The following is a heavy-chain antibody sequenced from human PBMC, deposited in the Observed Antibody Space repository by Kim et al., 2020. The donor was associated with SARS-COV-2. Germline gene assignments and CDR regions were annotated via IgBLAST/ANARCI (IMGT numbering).Heavy chain of an antibody. CDR2: ISYDGSNK. Sequence: GGSLRLSCAASGFTFSSYAMHWVRQAPGKGLEWVAVISYDGSNKYYADSVKGRFTISRDNSKNTLYLQMNSLRAEDTAVYYCARAWGSGWGEWGQGTLVT. CDR3: ARAWGSGWGE. D-gene: IGHD6-19*01. CDR1: GFTFSSYA. V-gene: IGHV3-30-3*01. J-gene: IGHJ4*02.